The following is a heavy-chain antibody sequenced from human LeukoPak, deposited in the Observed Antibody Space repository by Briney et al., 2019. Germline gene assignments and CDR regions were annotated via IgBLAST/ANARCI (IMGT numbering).Heavy chain of an antibody. Sequence: SGGSLRLSCAASGFTFGSYGMSWVRQAPGKGLEWVSFITPNADRTSYADSVEGRFTISRDNPRNTLCMQMNSLRDEDTAVYYCAIMHGYYDGSGYWVQWGQGTLVTVSS. CDR2: ITPNADRT. V-gene: IGHV3-23*01. CDR1: GFTFGSYG. CDR3: AIMHGYYDGSGYWVQ. D-gene: IGHD3-22*01. J-gene: IGHJ1*01.